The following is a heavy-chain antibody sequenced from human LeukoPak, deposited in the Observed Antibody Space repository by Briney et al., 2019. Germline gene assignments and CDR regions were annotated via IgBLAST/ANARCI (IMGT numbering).Heavy chain of an antibody. Sequence: GGSLRLSCAASGFTFSSYDMSWVRQAPGKGLEWVSAISGSGGSTYYADSVKGRFTISRDNSKNTLYLQMNSLRAEDTAVYYCAKGIYDYVWGSYRYDNWFDPWGQGTLVTVSS. J-gene: IGHJ5*02. CDR2: ISGSGGST. CDR1: GFTFSSYD. V-gene: IGHV3-23*01. CDR3: AKGIYDYVWGSYRYDNWFDP. D-gene: IGHD3-16*02.